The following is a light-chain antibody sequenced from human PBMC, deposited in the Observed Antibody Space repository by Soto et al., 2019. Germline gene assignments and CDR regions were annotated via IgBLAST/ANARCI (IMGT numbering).Light chain of an antibody. CDR3: QQRSNWQIT. J-gene: IGKJ5*01. CDR1: QGIRNH. Sequence: KQNTTTLSVSPGERGTFSFRANQGIRNHLAWYQHKPGQAPRLLISYGSAGATGIPARFRGSGSGTDFTLTISSLEPDDFAVYYCQQRSNWQITFGQGTRPEIK. V-gene: IGKV3D-11*01. CDR2: YGS.